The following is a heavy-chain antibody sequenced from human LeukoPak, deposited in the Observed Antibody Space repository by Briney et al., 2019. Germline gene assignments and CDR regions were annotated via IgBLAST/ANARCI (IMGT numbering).Heavy chain of an antibody. CDR3: ARLLDNDSSGDPDTFDM. Sequence: PSETLSLTCSVSGGSISRYFWSWLRQPPGKGLEWIAFIHYSGRTKYNPSLQSRVTMSIDTSENNFSLRLTSVTAADTAVYYCARLLDNDSSGDPDTFDMWGQGTVVSVSS. D-gene: IGHD3-22*01. V-gene: IGHV4-59*01. J-gene: IGHJ3*02. CDR2: IHYSGRT. CDR1: GGSISRYF.